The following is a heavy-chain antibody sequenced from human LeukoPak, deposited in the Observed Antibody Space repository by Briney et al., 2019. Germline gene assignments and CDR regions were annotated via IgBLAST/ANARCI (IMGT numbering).Heavy chain of an antibody. CDR2: ISSRGDNT. CDR1: GFTFSRYW. CDR3: AKPQAYYDTSGSLIDS. J-gene: IGHJ4*02. D-gene: IGHD3-22*01. Sequence: TGGSLRLSCAASGFTFSRYWMHWVRLAPGKGLEWVSGISSRGDNTYYADSVKGRFSISRDNSKNILHLQMNSLRAEDTAVYFCAKPQAYYDTSGSLIDSWGQGTPVTISS. V-gene: IGHV3-23*01.